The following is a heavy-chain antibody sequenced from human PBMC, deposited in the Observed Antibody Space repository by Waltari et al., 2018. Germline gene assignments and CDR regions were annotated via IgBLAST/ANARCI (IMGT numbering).Heavy chain of an antibody. J-gene: IGHJ4*02. Sequence: QVHLQESGPGLVKPSETLSLTCTVSGDSIRNYYWTWIRQPPGKGLEFIGYIYYSGNTNNNHALKSRATISVVTSKNQFALKLNSATAADTAVYYWARAPPNVLVLVEYLDYWGQGILVTVSS. CDR1: GDSIRNYY. V-gene: IGHV4-59*08. D-gene: IGHD2-8*01. CDR2: IYYSGNT. CDR3: ARAPPNVLVLVEYLDY.